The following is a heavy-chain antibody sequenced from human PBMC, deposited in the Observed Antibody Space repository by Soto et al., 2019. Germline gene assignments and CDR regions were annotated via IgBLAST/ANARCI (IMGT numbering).Heavy chain of an antibody. CDR1: GGTFSSYA. D-gene: IGHD5-12*01. J-gene: IGHJ6*02. V-gene: IGHV1-69*13. Sequence: SVKVSCKASGGTFSSYAISWVRQAPGQGLEWMGGIIPIFGTANYAQKFQGRVTITADESTSTAYMELSSLRSEDTAVYYCARASSKWLRLSYSYYGMGVWGQGTTVTVSS. CDR2: IIPIFGTA. CDR3: ARASSKWLRLSYSYYGMGV.